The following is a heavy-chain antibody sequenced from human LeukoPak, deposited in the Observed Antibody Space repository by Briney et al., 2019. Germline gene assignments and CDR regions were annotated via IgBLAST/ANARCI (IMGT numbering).Heavy chain of an antibody. D-gene: IGHD6-19*01. V-gene: IGHV4-34*01. CDR1: GGSFSGYY. J-gene: IGHJ4*02. CDR3: ARGAVVADY. Sequence: SETLSLTCAAYGGSFSGYYWSWIRQPPGKGLEWIGEINHSGSTNYNPSLKSRVTISVDTSKNQFSLKLSSVTAADTAVYYCARGAVVADYWGQGTLVTVSS. CDR2: INHSGST.